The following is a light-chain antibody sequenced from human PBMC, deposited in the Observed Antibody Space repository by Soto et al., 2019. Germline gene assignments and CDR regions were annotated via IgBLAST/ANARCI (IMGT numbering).Light chain of an antibody. V-gene: IGKV3-15*01. CDR2: GAY. J-gene: IGKJ4*01. CDR1: QSVSSN. Sequence: ELVMTQSPATLSVSPGESATLSCRGSQSVSSNLAWYQQKPGQAPRLLIYGAYTRATGIPARFSGSGSGTDFTLTISSLEPEDFAVYYCQQSSNWPPLTXGGGTKVDIK. CDR3: QQSSNWPPLT.